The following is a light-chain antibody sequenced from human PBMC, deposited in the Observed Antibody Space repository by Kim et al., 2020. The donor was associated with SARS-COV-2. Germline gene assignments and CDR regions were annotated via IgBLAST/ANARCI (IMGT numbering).Light chain of an antibody. V-gene: IGKV1D-13*01. J-gene: IGKJ4*01. CDR2: DAS. CDR3: RKFDNYPQG. CDR1: QGISSA. Sequence: AIQLTQSPSSLSASVGDRVTITCRASQGISSALAWYQQKPGKAPKLLIYDASSLESGVPSRFSGSGSGTDFTLTISSLQPEDFATYYYRKFDNYPQGFGGRAKVDI.